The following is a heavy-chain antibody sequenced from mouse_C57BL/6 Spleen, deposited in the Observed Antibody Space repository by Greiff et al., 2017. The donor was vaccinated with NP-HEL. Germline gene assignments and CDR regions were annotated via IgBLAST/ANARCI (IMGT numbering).Heavy chain of an antibody. J-gene: IGHJ4*01. V-gene: IGHV1-82*01. CDR3: ARGHYGSSYDYAMDY. Sequence: QVQLQQSGPELVKPGASVKISCKASGYAFSSSWMNWVKQRPGKGLEWIGRIYPGDGDTNYNGKFKGKATLSADKSSSTAYMQLSSLTSEDSAVYFCARGHYGSSYDYAMDYWGQGTSVTVSS. CDR1: GYAFSSSW. CDR2: IYPGDGDT. D-gene: IGHD1-1*01.